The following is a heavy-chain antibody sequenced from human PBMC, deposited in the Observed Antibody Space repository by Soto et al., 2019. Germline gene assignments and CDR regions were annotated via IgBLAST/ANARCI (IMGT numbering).Heavy chain of an antibody. D-gene: IGHD6-19*01. V-gene: IGHV3-21*01. J-gene: IGHJ5*01. Sequence: GGSLRLSCVASGFTLSSFSMSWVRQTPGKGLEWVSSITTGNDYISYADSVKGRFTISRDNAKNSLFLQMNSLRAEDTALYFCARDSYSSLFDSWGQGTLVTVSS. CDR1: GFTLSSFS. CDR2: ITTGNDYI. CDR3: ARDSYSSLFDS.